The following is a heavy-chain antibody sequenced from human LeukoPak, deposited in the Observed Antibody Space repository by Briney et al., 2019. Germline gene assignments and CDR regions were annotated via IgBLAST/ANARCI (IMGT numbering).Heavy chain of an antibody. CDR1: GFIFSSLA. V-gene: IGHV3-23*01. J-gene: IGHJ4*02. CDR3: AKQFLGAN. CDR2: INAVDANT. D-gene: IGHD4/OR15-4a*01. Sequence: PGGSLRLSCAASGFIFSSLAMTWVRQAPGKGLEWVSTINAVDANTYYADSVKGRFTVSRDNSRNTLYLQMNSLRAEDTAVYYCAKQFLGANWGQGTLVIVSS.